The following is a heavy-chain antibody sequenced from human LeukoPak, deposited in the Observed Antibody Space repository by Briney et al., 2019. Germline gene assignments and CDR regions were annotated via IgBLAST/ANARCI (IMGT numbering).Heavy chain of an antibody. J-gene: IGHJ4*02. CDR2: ISGSGGST. CDR3: VRRGSGDYFDY. CDR1: GFTFSSYE. Sequence: PGGSLRLSCAASGFTFSSYEMSWVRQAPGKGLEWVSVISGSGGSTYYADSVKGRFTISRDNSKNTLNLQMSSLRAEDTAVYYCVRRGSGDYFDYWGQGTLVTVSS. V-gene: IGHV3-23*01. D-gene: IGHD3-16*01.